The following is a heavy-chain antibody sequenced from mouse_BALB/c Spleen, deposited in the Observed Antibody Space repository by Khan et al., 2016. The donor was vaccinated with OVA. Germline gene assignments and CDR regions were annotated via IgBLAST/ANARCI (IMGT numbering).Heavy chain of an antibody. Sequence: VQLVESGPELVKPGASVRISCKASGYTFTDYYINWMKQRPGQGLEWIGWIYPGNVNTKYNEKFKDKAILTADKSSSTAYMQLSSLTAEDSAVXFCAREGYYGNSRAWFAYWGQGTLVTVST. D-gene: IGHD2-1*01. CDR3: AREGYYGNSRAWFAY. CDR1: GYTFTDYY. V-gene: IGHV1S56*01. J-gene: IGHJ3*01. CDR2: IYPGNVNT.